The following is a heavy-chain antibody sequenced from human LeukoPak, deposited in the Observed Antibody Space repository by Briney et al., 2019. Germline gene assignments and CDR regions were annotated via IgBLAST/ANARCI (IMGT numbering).Heavy chain of an antibody. CDR1: GFTFSSYA. J-gene: IGHJ6*02. CDR3: AKGRSAGSSWKYYGMDV. D-gene: IGHD6-13*01. Sequence: QPGGSLRLSCAASGFTFSSYAMTWVRQAPGKGLEWVSAIGGSGGSTYYADSVKGRVTISRDNSKNTLWLQINSLRAENTAVYYCAKGRSAGSSWKYYGMDVWGQGTTVTVSS. CDR2: IGGSGGST. V-gene: IGHV3-23*01.